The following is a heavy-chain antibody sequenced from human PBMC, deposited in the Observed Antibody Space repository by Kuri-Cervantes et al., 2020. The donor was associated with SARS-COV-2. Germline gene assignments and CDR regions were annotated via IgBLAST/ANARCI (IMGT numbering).Heavy chain of an antibody. V-gene: IGHV3-30*18. CDR3: AKDTGRSGSYRTNYYYGMDV. Sequence: GESLKISCAASGFTFSSYGMHWVRQAPGKGLEWVAVISYDGSNKYYADSVKGRFTISRDNSKNTLYLQMNSLRAEDTAVYYCAKDTGRSGSYRTNYYYGMDVWGQGTTVTVSS. J-gene: IGHJ6*02. CDR2: ISYDGSNK. CDR1: GFTFSSYG. D-gene: IGHD1-26*01.